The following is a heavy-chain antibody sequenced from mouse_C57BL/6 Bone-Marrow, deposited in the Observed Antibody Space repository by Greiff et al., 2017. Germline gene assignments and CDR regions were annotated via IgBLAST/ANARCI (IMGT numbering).Heavy chain of an antibody. CDR3: ARTGYYYGSSYPWYFDV. J-gene: IGHJ1*03. Sequence: EVMLVESGGGLVQPGGSLKLSCAASGFTFSDYGMHWVRQAPEKGLEWVAYISSGSSTIYYADTVKGRFTISRDNAKNTLFLQMTSLRSEDTAMYYCARTGYYYGSSYPWYFDVWGTGTTVTVSS. CDR1: GFTFSDYG. V-gene: IGHV5-17*01. CDR2: ISSGSSTI. D-gene: IGHD1-1*01.